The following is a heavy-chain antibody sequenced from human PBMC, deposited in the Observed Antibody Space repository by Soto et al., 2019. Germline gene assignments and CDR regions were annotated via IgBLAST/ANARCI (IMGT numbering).Heavy chain of an antibody. V-gene: IGHV3-48*03. Sequence: GGSLRLSCAASGFTFSSYEMNWVRQAPGKGLEWVSYISSSGSTIYYADSVKGRFTISRDNAKNSLYLQMNGLRAEDTAVYYCARGADCSSTSCYTVWYYYCGMDVWGQGTTVTVSS. J-gene: IGHJ6*02. D-gene: IGHD2-2*02. CDR2: ISSSGSTI. CDR3: ARGADCSSTSCYTVWYYYCGMDV. CDR1: GFTFSSYE.